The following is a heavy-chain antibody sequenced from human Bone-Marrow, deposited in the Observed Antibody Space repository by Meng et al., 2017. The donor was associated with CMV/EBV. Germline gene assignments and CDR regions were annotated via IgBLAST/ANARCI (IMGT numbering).Heavy chain of an antibody. D-gene: IGHD3-3*01. CDR3: ASMSYDFWSGSYGMDV. CDR2: IKSDGTIT. J-gene: IGHJ6*02. CDR1: GFTFSNYW. V-gene: IGHV3-74*01. Sequence: GESLKISCAASGFTFSNYWMHWVRQAPGKGLVWVSRIKSDGTITNYANSVKGRFTISRDNAKNTLYLQMNSLRAEDTAVYYCASMSYDFWSGSYGMDVWGQGTTVTVSS.